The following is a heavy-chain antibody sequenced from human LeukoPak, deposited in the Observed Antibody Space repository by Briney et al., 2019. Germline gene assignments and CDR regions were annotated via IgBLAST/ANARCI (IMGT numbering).Heavy chain of an antibody. CDR1: GFSLRHYA. V-gene: IGHV3-30*01. J-gene: IGHJ4*02. CDR2: ISDDGSNK. D-gene: IGHD1-26*01. Sequence: PGGSLRLSCTASGFSLRHYAMHRIRPAPGKGLEWVAVISDDGSNKYYADSVRGRFNISRDNSKNTLYVQMNSLRVEDTAVYYCARAEGVRKTSVGARPGVYFDYWGQGTLVTVSS. CDR3: ARAEGVRKTSVGARPGVYFDY.